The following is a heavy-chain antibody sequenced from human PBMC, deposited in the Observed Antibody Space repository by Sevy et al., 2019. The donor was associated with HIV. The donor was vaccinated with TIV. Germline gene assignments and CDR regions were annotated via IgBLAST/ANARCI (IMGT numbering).Heavy chain of an antibody. D-gene: IGHD2-2*01. CDR2: IKRDGSEK. CDR1: GFTFSNYW. J-gene: IGHJ6*01. CDR3: ARDWRSSTCPRGMDG. Sequence: GGSLRLSCAASGFTFSNYWMSWVRQAPGKGLEWVANIKRDGSEKYYVASVKGRFTISRDNAKNSLYLQMNSLRAEDTGVYYWARDWRSSTCPRGMDGWGQGATVTVSS. V-gene: IGHV3-7*03.